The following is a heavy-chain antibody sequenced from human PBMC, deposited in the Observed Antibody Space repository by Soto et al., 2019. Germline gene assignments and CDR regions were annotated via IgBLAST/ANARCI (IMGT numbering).Heavy chain of an antibody. V-gene: IGHV1-18*01. J-gene: IGHJ5*02. CDR3: ARGPTRSYNYFDP. Sequence: GASGKVSGKASGYLFTNYGITWVRRAPGQGLEWMGWISANSGITYNAERLQGRVTMTTDTSTSTAYLELRNLGSDDTAIYYCARGPTRSYNYFDPWGQGTLVTVSS. CDR1: GYLFTNYG. CDR2: ISANSGIT.